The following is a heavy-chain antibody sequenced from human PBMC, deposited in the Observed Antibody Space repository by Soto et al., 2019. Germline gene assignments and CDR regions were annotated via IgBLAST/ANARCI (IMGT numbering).Heavy chain of an antibody. CDR1: GFTFSSYW. V-gene: IGHV3-74*01. CDR3: ARTSLVVPAATREDY. D-gene: IGHD2-15*01. Sequence: EVQLVESGGGLVQPGGSLRLSCAASGFTFSSYWMHWVRQAPGKGLAWVSRINSDGSRTSYADSVKGRFTISRDNAKNTVYLQMNSLRAEDTAVYYCARTSLVVPAATREDYWGQGTLVTVSS. J-gene: IGHJ4*02. CDR2: INSDGSRT.